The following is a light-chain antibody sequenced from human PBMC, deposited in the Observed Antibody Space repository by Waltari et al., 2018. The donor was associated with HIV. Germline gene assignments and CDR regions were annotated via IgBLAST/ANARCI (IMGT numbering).Light chain of an antibody. CDR2: GAS. Sequence: EIVMTQSPATLSVSPGERATLSCRASQSVSSNLAWYQQKPGQAPRLLIYGASTRATGIPARFSGSGSGTEFTLTINGLQSEDFAVYFCQQYSNWPPNTFGQGTKLEIK. J-gene: IGKJ2*01. CDR3: QQYSNWPPNT. CDR1: QSVSSN. V-gene: IGKV3-15*01.